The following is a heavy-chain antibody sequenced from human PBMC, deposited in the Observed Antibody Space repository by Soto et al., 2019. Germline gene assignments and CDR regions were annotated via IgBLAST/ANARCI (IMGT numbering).Heavy chain of an antibody. V-gene: IGHV4-31*03. D-gene: IGHD3-10*01. J-gene: IGHJ3*02. Sequence: PSETLSLTCTVSGGSISSGGYYWSWLRQHPGKGLEWIGYIYYSGSTYYNPSLKSRVTISVDTSKNQFSLKLSSVTAADTAVYYCARGYGSGSPDAFDIWGQGTMVTVSS. CDR3: ARGYGSGSPDAFDI. CDR2: IYYSGST. CDR1: GGSISSGGYY.